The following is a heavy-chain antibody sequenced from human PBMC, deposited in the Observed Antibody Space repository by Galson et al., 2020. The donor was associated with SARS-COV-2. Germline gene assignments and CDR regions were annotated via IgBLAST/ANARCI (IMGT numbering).Heavy chain of an antibody. Sequence: ASVKVSCKASGYTFTSYYLHWVRQAPGQGLEWVGIINPRDDITAYAQKFQGRVTMTRDTSTSTVYMELSSLRPEDTAVYYCAREGGDTSSSVFDYWGRGTLVTVSS. J-gene: IGHJ4*02. CDR3: AREGGDTSSSVFDY. CDR1: GYTFTSYY. CDR2: INPRDDIT. V-gene: IGHV1-46*01. D-gene: IGHD2-21*01.